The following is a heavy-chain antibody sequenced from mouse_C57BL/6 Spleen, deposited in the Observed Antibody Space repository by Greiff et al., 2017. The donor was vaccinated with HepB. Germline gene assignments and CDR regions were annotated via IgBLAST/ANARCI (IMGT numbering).Heavy chain of an antibody. CDR2: INYDGSST. V-gene: IGHV5-16*01. D-gene: IGHD1-2*01. Sequence: VQLKESEGGLVQPGSSMKLSCTASGFTFSDYYMAWVRQVPEKGLEWVANINYDGSSTYYLDSLKSRFIISRDNAKNILYLQMSSLKSEDTATYYCARGRNYGSHFDYWGQGTTLTVSS. CDR3: ARGRNYGSHFDY. CDR1: GFTFSDYY. J-gene: IGHJ2*01.